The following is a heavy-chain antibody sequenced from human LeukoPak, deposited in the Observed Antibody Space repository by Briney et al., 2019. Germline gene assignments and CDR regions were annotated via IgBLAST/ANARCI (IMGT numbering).Heavy chain of an antibody. CDR3: ARVIYDSSGYYYGYYYYMDV. V-gene: IGHV1-69*13. CDR1: GGTFNSYA. Sequence: SVKVSCKASGGTFNSYAISWVRQAPGQGLEWMGGIIPIFGTANYAQKFQGRVTITADESTSTAYMELSSLRSEDTAVYYCARVIYDSSGYYYGYYYYMDVWGKGTTVTVSS. J-gene: IGHJ6*03. CDR2: IIPIFGTA. D-gene: IGHD3-22*01.